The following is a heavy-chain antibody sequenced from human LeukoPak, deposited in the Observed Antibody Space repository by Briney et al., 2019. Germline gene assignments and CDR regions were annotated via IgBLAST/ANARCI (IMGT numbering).Heavy chain of an antibody. CDR2: ISGSGGST. CDR3: AKQSPLGYCSSTSCYASDY. CDR1: GFTFSSYA. D-gene: IGHD2-2*01. J-gene: IGHJ4*02. V-gene: IGHV3-23*01. Sequence: GGSLRLSCAASGFTFSSYAMSWVRQAPGKGPEWVSAISGSGGSTYYADSVKGRFTISRDNSKNTLYLQMNSLRAEDTAVYYCAKQSPLGYCSSTSCYASDYWGQGTLVTVSS.